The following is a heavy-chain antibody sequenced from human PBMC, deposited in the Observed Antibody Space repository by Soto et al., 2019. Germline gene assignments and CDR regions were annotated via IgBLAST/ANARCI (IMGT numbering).Heavy chain of an antibody. Sequence: ASVKVSCKASGYTFTSYAMHWVRQAPGQRLEWMGWINAGNGNTKYSQKFQGRVTITRDTSASTAYMELSSLRSEDTAVYYCARVKKGIAAADPGYYGMDVWGQGTTVTVSS. V-gene: IGHV1-3*01. CDR2: INAGNGNT. J-gene: IGHJ6*02. CDR1: GYTFTSYA. D-gene: IGHD6-13*01. CDR3: ARVKKGIAAADPGYYGMDV.